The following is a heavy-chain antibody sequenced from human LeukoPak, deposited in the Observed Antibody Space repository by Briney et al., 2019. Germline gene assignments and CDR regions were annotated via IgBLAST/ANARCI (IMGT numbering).Heavy chain of an antibody. CDR3: ARSKLRLDP. V-gene: IGHV4-39*01. CDR2: IYYSGTT. J-gene: IGHJ5*01. D-gene: IGHD4-17*01. CDR1: GFSISSSSDY. Sequence: SETLSFTCTVSGFSISSSSDYWRWIRQPPGKGLEWIASIYYSGTTYYNPSLKSRVTISVDTSKNQFSLKLTSVTATDTAVYYCARSKLRLDPWGQGTLVTVSS.